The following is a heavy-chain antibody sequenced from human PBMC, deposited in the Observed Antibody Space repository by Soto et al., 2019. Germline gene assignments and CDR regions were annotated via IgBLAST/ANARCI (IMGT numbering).Heavy chain of an antibody. J-gene: IGHJ4*02. CDR2: INHSGST. CDR1: GGSFSGYY. CDR3: ATTRKIFGVVIPLGY. Sequence: QVQLQQWGAGLLKPSETLSLTCAVYGGSFSGYYWSWIRQPPGKGLEWIGEINHSGSTNYNPSLKSRVTISVDTSKNQFSLKLSSVTAADTAVYYCATTRKIFGVVIPLGYWGQGTLVTVSS. D-gene: IGHD3-3*01. V-gene: IGHV4-34*01.